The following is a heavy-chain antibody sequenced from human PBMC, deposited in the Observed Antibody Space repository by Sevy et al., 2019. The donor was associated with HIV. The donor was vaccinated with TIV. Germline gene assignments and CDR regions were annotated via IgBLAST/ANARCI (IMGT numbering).Heavy chain of an antibody. D-gene: IGHD2-15*01. J-gene: IGHJ5*02. Sequence: GGSLRLSCAASGFTFSNAWMNWVRQAPGKGLEWVGRIKSKTDGGTTDYAAPVKGRFTISRDDTKNTLYLQMNSLKTAATAVYYCTTGTGSRWYNWFDPWGQGTLVTVSS. CDR3: TTGTGSRWYNWFDP. CDR2: IKSKTDGGTT. V-gene: IGHV3-15*07. CDR1: GFTFSNAW.